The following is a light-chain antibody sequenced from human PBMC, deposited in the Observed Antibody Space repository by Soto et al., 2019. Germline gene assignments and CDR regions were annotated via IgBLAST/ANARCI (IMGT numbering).Light chain of an antibody. CDR2: DTN. CDR3: LLSNAGARTV. J-gene: IGLJ7*01. Sequence: QAVVTQEPSLTVSPGGTVTLICGSSFGAVTKDNYPYWFQQKPGQAPRTLIYDTNNRQSWTPGRFSGSILGGKAALTLSGAQPEDEADYYSLLSNAGARTVFGGGTQLTVL. V-gene: IGLV7-46*01. CDR1: FGAVTKDNY.